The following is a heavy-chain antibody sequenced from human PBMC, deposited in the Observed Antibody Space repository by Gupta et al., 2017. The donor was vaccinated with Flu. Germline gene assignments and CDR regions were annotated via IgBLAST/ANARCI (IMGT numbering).Heavy chain of an antibody. D-gene: IGHD2-15*01. CDR3: ARGGHTLGSMDV. V-gene: IGHV5-51*03. Sequence: EVQLVQSGAAVKQPGESLKISCRGSGYSFNTYWIGWVRQMPGKGLEWMGVIYPGDSDTRYSPSFQGQVTISVDKSISTADLQWSSLKALDTAIYYCARGGHTLGSMDVWGKWTTVTVS. CDR2: IYPGDSDT. CDR1: GYSFNTYW. J-gene: IGHJ6*03.